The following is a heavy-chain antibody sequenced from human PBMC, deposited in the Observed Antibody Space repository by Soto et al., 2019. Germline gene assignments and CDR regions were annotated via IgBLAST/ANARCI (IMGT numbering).Heavy chain of an antibody. CDR2: TYYRSKWYR. Sequence: PSQTLSLTCAISGDSVSSNSAAWNWIRQSPSRGLEWLGRTYYRSKWYRDYAVSVKSRITINPDTSKNQFSLQLNSVTPEDTAMYYCAIDEKHENNGTFIYYWGQGTQVTCSA. D-gene: IGHD1-26*01. CDR1: GDSVSSNSAA. V-gene: IGHV6-1*01. J-gene: IGHJ4*02. CDR3: AIDEKHENNGTFIYY.